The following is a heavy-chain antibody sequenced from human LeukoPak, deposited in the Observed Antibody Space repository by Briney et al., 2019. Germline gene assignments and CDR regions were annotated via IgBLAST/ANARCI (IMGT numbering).Heavy chain of an antibody. Sequence: PGRSLRLSCAASGFTFSDYYMSWIRQAPGKGLEGVSYIRSRGNTKYYADSVKGRFTISRGNAKNSLYLKMNSLRAEDTAVYYCARDGGSAWFFRYWGQGTLVTVSS. CDR3: ARDGGSAWFFRY. D-gene: IGHD6-19*01. J-gene: IGHJ4*02. CDR2: IRSRGNTK. CDR1: GFTFSDYY. V-gene: IGHV3-11*04.